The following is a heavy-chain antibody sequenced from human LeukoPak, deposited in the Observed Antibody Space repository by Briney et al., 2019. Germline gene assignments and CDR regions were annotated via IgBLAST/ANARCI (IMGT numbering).Heavy chain of an antibody. CDR1: GASFSSGDQY. J-gene: IGHJ4*02. D-gene: IGHD3-22*01. Sequence: PSETLSLTCTVSGASFSSGDQYWNWIRQSPGKGLEWIGSIHPSGRLNNNPSLESRVTISIDTSKNQFSLNLNSVTAADTAVYFCSRGLDSRKLGYWGQGTLVTVSS. V-gene: IGHV4-31*03. CDR3: SRGLDSRKLGY. CDR2: IHPSGRL.